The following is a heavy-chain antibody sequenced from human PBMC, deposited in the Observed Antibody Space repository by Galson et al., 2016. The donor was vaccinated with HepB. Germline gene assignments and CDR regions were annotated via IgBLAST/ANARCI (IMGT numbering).Heavy chain of an antibody. CDR3: ARGPLYYFDY. CDR2: ISFSSTNR. J-gene: IGHJ4*01. CDR1: GFTFSSYG. V-gene: IGHV3-48*01. Sequence: SLRLSCAASGFTFSSYGMNWVRQAPGKGLEWVSYISFSSTNRHNVDSVKGRFTTSRDNAQNSLYLQMNSLRAEDTAVYYCARGPLYYFDYWGHGTLVTVSS.